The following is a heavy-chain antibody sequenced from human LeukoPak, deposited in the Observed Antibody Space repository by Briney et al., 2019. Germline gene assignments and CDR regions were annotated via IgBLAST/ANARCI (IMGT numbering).Heavy chain of an antibody. Sequence: ASVTVSCKASGYTFTGYYMHWVRQAPGQGLEWMGWINPNSGGTNYAQKFQGRVTMTRDTSISTAYMELSRLRSDDTAVYYCARDRQPNRARIAAAGTWNWFDPWGQGTLVTVSS. J-gene: IGHJ5*02. D-gene: IGHD6-13*01. V-gene: IGHV1-2*02. CDR3: ARDRQPNRARIAAAGTWNWFDP. CDR1: GYTFTGYY. CDR2: INPNSGGT.